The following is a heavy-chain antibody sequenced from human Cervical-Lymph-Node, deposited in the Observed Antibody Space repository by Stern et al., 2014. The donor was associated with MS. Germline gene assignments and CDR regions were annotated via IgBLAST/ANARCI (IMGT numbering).Heavy chain of an antibody. CDR3: AAIGPLMEGAAFDI. V-gene: IGHV4-31*03. CDR2: IHHSGAT. Sequence: VQLVQSGPGLVKPSQTLSLSCTVSGVPTSSGGYYWTWIRQLPGKGLEWVGYIHHSGATFYTPSRKSRVSISVDTSENRFSLNLKSVSAADTAVYYCAAIGPLMEGAAFDIWGQGTMVTVSS. D-gene: IGHD3-16*01. J-gene: IGHJ3*02. CDR1: GVPTSSGGYY.